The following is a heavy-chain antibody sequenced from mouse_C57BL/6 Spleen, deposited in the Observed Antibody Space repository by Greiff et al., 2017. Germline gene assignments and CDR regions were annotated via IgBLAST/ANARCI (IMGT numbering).Heavy chain of an antibody. V-gene: IGHV1-81*01. Sequence: VKVVESGAELARPGASVKLSCKASGYTFTSYGISWVKQRTGQGLEWIGEIYPRSGNTYYNEKFKGKATLTADISSSTAYMELRSLTSEDSAVYFCARHYGSSYWYFDVWGTGTTVTVSS. CDR1: GYTFTSYG. D-gene: IGHD1-1*01. CDR3: ARHYGSSYWYFDV. CDR2: IYPRSGNT. J-gene: IGHJ1*03.